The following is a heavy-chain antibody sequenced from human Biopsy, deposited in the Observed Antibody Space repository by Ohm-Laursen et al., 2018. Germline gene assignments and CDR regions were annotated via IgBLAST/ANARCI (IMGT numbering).Heavy chain of an antibody. D-gene: IGHD6-6*01. CDR1: GLSVSSYD. Sequence: SLRLSCAASGLSVSSYDMNWVRQAPGKGLEWISYISETSSHIYDADSVRGRFTVARDIAKNSLYLQLNSLRVEDTAVYYCARDSSRRAREGGMDVWGQGATVTVSS. CDR3: ARDSSRRAREGGMDV. J-gene: IGHJ6*02. CDR2: ISETSSHI. V-gene: IGHV3-21*01.